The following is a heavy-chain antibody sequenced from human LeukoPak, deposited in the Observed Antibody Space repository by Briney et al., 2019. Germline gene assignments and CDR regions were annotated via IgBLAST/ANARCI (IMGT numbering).Heavy chain of an antibody. Sequence: SETLSLTCTVSGVSISSSNSYWGWIRQPPGKGLEWIGSIYYSGNTYYNASLESQVSISIDTSKNQFSLELNSVTPEDTAVYYCARDSGYVLDYWGQGTLVTVSS. CDR1: GVSISSSNSY. CDR2: IYYSGNT. J-gene: IGHJ4*02. V-gene: IGHV4-39*02. CDR3: ARDSGYVLDY. D-gene: IGHD5-12*01.